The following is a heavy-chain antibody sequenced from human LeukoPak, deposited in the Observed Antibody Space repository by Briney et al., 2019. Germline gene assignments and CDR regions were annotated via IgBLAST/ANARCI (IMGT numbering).Heavy chain of an antibody. CDR1: GGSIRSYY. CDR2: IYYSGST. J-gene: IGHJ2*01. Sequence: SETLSLTCTVSGGSIRSYYWSWIRQPPGKGLEWIGYIYYSGSTNYNPSLKSRVTISVDTSKNQFSLKLSSVTAADTAVYYCARGEIAVAGIWSQLGATPSGWYFDLWGRGTLVTVSS. D-gene: IGHD6-19*01. CDR3: ARGEIAVAGIWSQLGATPSGWYFDL. V-gene: IGHV4-59*01.